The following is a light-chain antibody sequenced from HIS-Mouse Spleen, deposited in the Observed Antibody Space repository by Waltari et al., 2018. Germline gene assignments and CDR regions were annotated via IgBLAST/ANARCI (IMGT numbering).Light chain of an antibody. V-gene: IGLV2-23*01. Sequence: QSALTQPASVSGSPGQSITISCTGTSSYVGGYNYVSWYQQHPGKAPKLMIYEGSKRPSGVSNRFSGSKSGNTASLTISGLQAEDEADYYCCSYAGSSTVVFGGGTKLTVL. CDR1: SSYVGGYNY. CDR2: EGS. J-gene: IGLJ2*01. CDR3: CSYAGSSTVV.